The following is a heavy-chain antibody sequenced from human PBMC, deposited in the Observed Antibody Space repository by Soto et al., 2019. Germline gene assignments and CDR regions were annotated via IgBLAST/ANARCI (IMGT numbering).Heavy chain of an antibody. Sequence: PGGSLRLSCAASGFTFISYAMSWVRQAPGKGLEWVSAISGSGGSTYYADSVKGRFTISRDNSKNTLYLQMNSLRAEDTAVYYCAKDQILWFGELSWGQGTLVTVSS. CDR3: AKDQILWFGELS. V-gene: IGHV3-23*01. CDR2: ISGSGGST. CDR1: GFTFISYA. D-gene: IGHD3-10*01. J-gene: IGHJ4*02.